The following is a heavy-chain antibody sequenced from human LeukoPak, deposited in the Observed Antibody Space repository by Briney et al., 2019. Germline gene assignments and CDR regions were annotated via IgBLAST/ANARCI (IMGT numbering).Heavy chain of an antibody. Sequence: GGSLRLSCAASGFTFSSYAMHWVRQAPGEGLEWVAVISYDGSNKYYADSVKGRFTISRDNSKNTLYLQMNSLRAEDTAVYYCARGSQGYCSGGSCYYYYYGMDVWGQGTTVTVSS. V-gene: IGHV3-30-3*01. CDR2: ISYDGSNK. J-gene: IGHJ6*02. CDR1: GFTFSSYA. CDR3: ARGSQGYCSGGSCYYYYYGMDV. D-gene: IGHD2-15*01.